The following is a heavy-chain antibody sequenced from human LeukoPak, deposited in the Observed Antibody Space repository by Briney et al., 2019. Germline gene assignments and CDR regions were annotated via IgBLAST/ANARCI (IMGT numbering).Heavy chain of an antibody. J-gene: IGHJ6*03. D-gene: IGHD7-27*01. CDR1: GFTFSIYT. CDR2: IISSSSTI. CDR3: ARDWGSHYMDV. Sequence: GSLRLSCAASGFTFSIYTMNWVRQAPGKGLEWVSYIISSSSTIYYADSVKGRFTISRDNAKNSLYLQMNSLRAEDTAVYYCARDWGSHYMDVWGKGTTVTVSS. V-gene: IGHV3-48*01.